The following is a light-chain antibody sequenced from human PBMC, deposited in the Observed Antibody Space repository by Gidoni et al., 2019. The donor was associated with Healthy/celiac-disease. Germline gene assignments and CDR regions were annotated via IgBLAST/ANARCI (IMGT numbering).Light chain of an antibody. J-gene: IGKJ1*01. V-gene: IGKV3-20*01. CDR2: GAS. CDR3: QQYGSSPRT. Sequence: CRASQSVSSSYLAWYQQKPGQAPRLLIYGASSRATGIPDRFSGSGSGTDFTLTISRLEPEDFAVYYCQQYGSSPRTFGQGTKVEIK. CDR1: QSVSSSY.